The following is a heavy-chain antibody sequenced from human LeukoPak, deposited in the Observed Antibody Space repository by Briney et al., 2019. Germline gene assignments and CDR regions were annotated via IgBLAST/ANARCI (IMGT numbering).Heavy chain of an antibody. J-gene: IGHJ6*03. D-gene: IGHD1-26*01. V-gene: IGHV1-18*01. CDR1: GYTFTSYG. CDR2: ISAYNGNT. CDR3: ARLSGSYFYDYYYYMDV. Sequence: ASVKVSCKASGYTFTSYGISWVRQAPGQGLEWMGWISAYNGNTNYAQKLQGRVTMTTDTSTSTAYMELRSLRSDDTAVYYCARLSGSYFYDYYYYMDVWGKGTTVTISS.